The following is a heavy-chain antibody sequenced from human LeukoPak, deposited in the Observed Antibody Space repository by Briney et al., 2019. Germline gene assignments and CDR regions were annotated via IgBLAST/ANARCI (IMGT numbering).Heavy chain of an antibody. Sequence: GGSLRLSCAASGFTFSSYGMHWVRQAPGKGLEWVAFIRYDGSNKYYTDSVKGRFTISRDNSKNTLYLQMNSLRAEDTAVYYCAKVYVDWFDPWGQGTLVTVSS. CDR2: IRYDGSNK. D-gene: IGHD3-16*01. J-gene: IGHJ5*02. V-gene: IGHV3-30*02. CDR1: GFTFSSYG. CDR3: AKVYVDWFDP.